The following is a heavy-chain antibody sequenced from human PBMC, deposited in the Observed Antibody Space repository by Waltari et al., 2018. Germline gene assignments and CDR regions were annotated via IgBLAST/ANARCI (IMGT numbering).Heavy chain of an antibody. CDR2: IYSGGTT. Sequence: EVQLVESGGGLIQPGGSLRLSCAASGFTVSSNYMSWVRQAPGKGLEWVSVIYSGGTTYYADSVKGRFTISRDNAKNSLYLQMNSLRAEDTALYYCARRSSWLGFDYWGQGTLVTVSS. D-gene: IGHD6-13*01. CDR1: GFTVSSNY. CDR3: ARRSSWLGFDY. J-gene: IGHJ4*02. V-gene: IGHV3-53*01.